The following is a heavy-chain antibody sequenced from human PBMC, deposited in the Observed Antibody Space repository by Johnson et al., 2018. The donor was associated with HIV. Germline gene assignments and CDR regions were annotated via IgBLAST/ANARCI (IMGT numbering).Heavy chain of an antibody. V-gene: IGHV3-53*01. CDR1: GFIVSSNY. Sequence: VQLVESGGGLIQPGGSLRLSCAASGFIVSSNYMTWVRQAPGKGLEWVSFIYSGGSTYYADSVKGRFTISRDNSKNTLYLQMNSLRAEDTAVYYCARDFHEAGSNAFDIWGQGTMVIVSS. J-gene: IGHJ3*02. CDR3: ARDFHEAGSNAFDI. D-gene: IGHD2/OR15-2a*01. CDR2: IYSGGST.